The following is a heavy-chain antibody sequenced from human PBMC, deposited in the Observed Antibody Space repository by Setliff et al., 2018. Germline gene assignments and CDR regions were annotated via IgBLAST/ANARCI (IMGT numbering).Heavy chain of an antibody. CDR2: TIPMFGTT. V-gene: IGHV1-69*05. Sequence: SVKVSCKASGGTFSSYGISWVRQAPGQGLERMGGTIPMFGTTNYARKFQGRVTIITDESTSTAYMQLSSLGSEDTAVYYCVREGVHSRSSTDYRYYMDVGGKGTTVTVSS. J-gene: IGHJ6*03. CDR1: GGTFSSYG. D-gene: IGHD6-6*01. CDR3: VREGVHSRSSTDYRYYMDV.